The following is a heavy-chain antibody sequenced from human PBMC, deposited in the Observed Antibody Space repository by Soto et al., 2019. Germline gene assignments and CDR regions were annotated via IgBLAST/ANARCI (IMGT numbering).Heavy chain of an antibody. V-gene: IGHV4-39*01. CDR3: ESPGGDYDYFTGYYTGTSYGMDV. CDR2: IYYSGST. D-gene: IGHD3-9*01. Sequence: QLQLQESGPGLVKPSETLSLTCTVSGGSISSSSYYWGWIRQPPGKGLEWIGSIYYSGSTYYNPSLKSQVTISADTSKNQFALKLSSETAADPSVYYWESPGGDYDYFTGYYTGTSYGMDVWGQGTKVTVSS. CDR1: GGSISSSSYY. J-gene: IGHJ6*02.